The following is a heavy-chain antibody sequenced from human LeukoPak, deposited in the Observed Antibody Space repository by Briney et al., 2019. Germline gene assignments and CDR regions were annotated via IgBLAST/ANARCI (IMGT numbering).Heavy chain of an antibody. V-gene: IGHV3-48*04. D-gene: IGHD4-17*01. CDR3: AREYGDYVRYYFDY. CDR1: GFTFSSYS. J-gene: IGHJ4*02. Sequence: PGGSLRLSCAASGFTFSSYSMNWVRQAPGKGLEWVSYISSSSSTIYYADSVKGRFTISRDNAKNSLYLQMNSLRAEDTAVYYCAREYGDYVRYYFDYWGQGTLVTVSS. CDR2: ISSSSSTI.